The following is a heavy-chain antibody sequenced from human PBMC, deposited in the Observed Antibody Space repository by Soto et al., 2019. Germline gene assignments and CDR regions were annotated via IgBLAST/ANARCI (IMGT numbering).Heavy chain of an antibody. CDR1: GGTFSSYA. J-gene: IGHJ5*02. V-gene: IGHV1-69*12. CDR3: AREGYCISTSCLNWFDP. D-gene: IGHD2-2*01. CDR2: IIPIFGTA. Sequence: QVQLVQSGAEVKKPGSSVKVSCKASGGTFSSYAISWVRQAPGQGLEWMGGIIPIFGTANYAQKFQGRVTITAAESTSTAYMELSSLRSEDTAVYYCAREGYCISTSCLNWFDPWGQGTLVTVSS.